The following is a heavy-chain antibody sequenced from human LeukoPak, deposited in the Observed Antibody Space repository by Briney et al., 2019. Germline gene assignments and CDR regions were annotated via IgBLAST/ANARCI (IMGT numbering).Heavy chain of an antibody. CDR3: ARGGAAFAESVY. V-gene: IGHV3-7*01. CDR2: IDGDGSTE. J-gene: IGHJ4*02. Sequence: GGSLRLSCVASGFTLSSYWMSWVRQASGKGLEWVANIDGDGSTEAYVDSLKGRFTTSRDNAKNSLYLQMNNLRVEDTAVYYCARGGAAFAESVYWGQGTLVTVSS. D-gene: IGHD3-3*01. CDR1: GFTLSSYW.